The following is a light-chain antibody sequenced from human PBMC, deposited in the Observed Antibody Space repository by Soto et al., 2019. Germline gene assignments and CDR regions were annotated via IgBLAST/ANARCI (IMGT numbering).Light chain of an antibody. CDR1: QSVNTH. Sequence: EIVMTQSPATLSVSPGERATLSCRASQSVNTHLAWYQQKPGQAPRLLIYGASTRAAGVPARFSGSGSGTEFILTISRLQSEDFAVYYCQQYINWPPLTFGGGTKVEIK. CDR2: GAS. V-gene: IGKV3-15*01. J-gene: IGKJ4*01. CDR3: QQYINWPPLT.